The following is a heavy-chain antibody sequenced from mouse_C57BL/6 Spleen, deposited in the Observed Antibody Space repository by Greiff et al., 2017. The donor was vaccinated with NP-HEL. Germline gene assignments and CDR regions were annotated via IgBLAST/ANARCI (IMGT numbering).Heavy chain of an antibody. D-gene: IGHD1-1*01. J-gene: IGHJ1*03. CDR3: ARQGYYYGSPDWYFDV. CDR1: GYTFTSYW. V-gene: IGHV1-53*01. CDR2: INPSNGGT. Sequence: VQLQQSGTELVKPGASVKLSCKASGYTFTSYWMHWVKQRPGQGLEWIGNINPSNGGTNYNEKFKSKATLTVDKSSSTAYMQLSSLTSEDSAVYYCARQGYYYGSPDWYFDVWGTGTTVTVSS.